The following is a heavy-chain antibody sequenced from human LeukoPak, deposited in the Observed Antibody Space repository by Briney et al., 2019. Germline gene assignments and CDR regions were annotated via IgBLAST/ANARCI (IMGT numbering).Heavy chain of an antibody. D-gene: IGHD5-12*01. CDR1: GFTFSSYA. V-gene: IGHV3-21*01. Sequence: GGSLRLSWAASGFTFSSYAMSWVRQAPGKGLEWVSSISSSSSYIYYADSVKGRFTISRDNAKNSLYLQMNSLRAEDTAVYYCARGGGARGDYWGQGTLVTVSS. CDR3: ARGGGARGDY. CDR2: ISSSSSYI. J-gene: IGHJ4*02.